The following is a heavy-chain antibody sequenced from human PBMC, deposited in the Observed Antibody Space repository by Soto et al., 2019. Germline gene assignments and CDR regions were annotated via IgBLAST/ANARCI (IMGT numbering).Heavy chain of an antibody. D-gene: IGHD3-9*01. J-gene: IGHJ6*02. CDR1: GDTFTDYD. CDR2: IHPESRKT. Sequence: ASVKVSCKASGDTFTDYDINWVRQAPGQGLEWMGWIHPESRKTNFAQKFQGRVTMTRDTSIDTAYMDLTSLTSEDTAVYYCAITPDWFAGMAVWGQGTMVTVSS. V-gene: IGHV1-8*01. CDR3: AITPDWFAGMAV.